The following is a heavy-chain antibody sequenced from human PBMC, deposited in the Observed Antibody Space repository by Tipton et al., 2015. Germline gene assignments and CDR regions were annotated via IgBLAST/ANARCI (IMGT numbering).Heavy chain of an antibody. D-gene: IGHD4-23*01. J-gene: IGHJ4*02. Sequence: LRLSCTVSGGSVSSGSYYWGWIRQSPGKGLEWIGYISYSGSTHYNPSLKRRVTISVDTSKTQFSLKMSSVTASDTAVYYCARARGRHGGLFDSWGQGILVTVSS. CDR1: GGSVSSGSYY. CDR2: ISYSGST. V-gene: IGHV4-61*01. CDR3: ARARGRHGGLFDS.